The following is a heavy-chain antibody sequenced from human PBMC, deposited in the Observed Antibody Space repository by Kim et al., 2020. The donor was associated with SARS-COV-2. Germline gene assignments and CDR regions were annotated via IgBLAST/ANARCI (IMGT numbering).Heavy chain of an antibody. Sequence: ASVKVSCKVSGYTLTELSMHWVRQAPGKGLEWMGGFDPEDGETIYAQKFQGRVTMTEDTSTDTAYMELSSLRSEDTAVYYCATDLYYYDSSGYSYYYYYGMDVWGQGTTVTVSS. J-gene: IGHJ6*02. CDR1: GYTLTELS. V-gene: IGHV1-24*01. CDR3: ATDLYYYDSSGYSYYYYYGMDV. D-gene: IGHD3-22*01. CDR2: FDPEDGET.